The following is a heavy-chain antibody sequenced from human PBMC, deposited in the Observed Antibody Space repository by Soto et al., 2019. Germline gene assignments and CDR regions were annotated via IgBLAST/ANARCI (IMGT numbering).Heavy chain of an antibody. Sequence: SVKVSCKASGGTISSYTFSRVRQAPGQGLEWMGRVIPNLGVTNYAKKFQGRFTIVVDTSTSTAYMELNSLRYEDTAVYYCARDKGYCSDTSCPDFDYWGQGTLVTVS. V-gene: IGHV1-69*04. CDR1: GGTISSYT. J-gene: IGHJ4*02. CDR2: VIPNLGVT. CDR3: ARDKGYCSDTSCPDFDY. D-gene: IGHD2-15*01.